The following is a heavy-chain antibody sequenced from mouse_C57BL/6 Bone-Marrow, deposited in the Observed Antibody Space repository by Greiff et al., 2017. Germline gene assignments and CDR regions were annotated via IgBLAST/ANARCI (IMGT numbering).Heavy chain of an antibody. J-gene: IGHJ4*01. V-gene: IGHV1-69*01. Sequence: QVQLQQPGAELVMPGASVKLSCKASGYTFTSYWMHWVKQRPGQGLEWIGEIDPSDSYTNYNQKFKGKSTLTVDKSSSTAYMQLSSLTSEDSAVYYCARNYYDYEDYYAMDYWGQGTSVTVSS. D-gene: IGHD2-4*01. CDR1: GYTFTSYW. CDR3: ARNYYDYEDYYAMDY. CDR2: IDPSDSYT.